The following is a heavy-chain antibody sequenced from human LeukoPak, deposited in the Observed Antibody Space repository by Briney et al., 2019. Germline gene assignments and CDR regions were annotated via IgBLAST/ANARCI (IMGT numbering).Heavy chain of an antibody. Sequence: PGGSLRLSCAASGVTFSSYWMSWVRQAPGKGLEWVANIKEDGSEKYYVDSVKGRFTISRDNSKNTLYLQMNSLRAEDTAVYYCAKDLIRFLEWPKGYMDVWGKGTTVTVSS. D-gene: IGHD3-3*01. CDR2: IKEDGSEK. CDR1: GVTFSSYW. J-gene: IGHJ6*03. V-gene: IGHV3-7*03. CDR3: AKDLIRFLEWPKGYMDV.